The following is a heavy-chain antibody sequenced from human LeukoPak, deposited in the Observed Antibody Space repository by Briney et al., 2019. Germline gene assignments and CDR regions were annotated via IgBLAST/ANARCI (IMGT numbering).Heavy chain of an antibody. D-gene: IGHD2-2*01. V-gene: IGHV3-66*01. CDR1: GFTFGDYA. Sequence: GGSLRLSCTASGFTFGDYAMSWFRQAPGKGLEWVSVIYSGGSTYYADSVKGRFTISRDNSKNTLYLQMNSLRAEDTAVYYCARDRVSYCSSTSCYSEYYYYMDVWGKGTTVTISS. CDR3: ARDRVSYCSSTSCYSEYYYYMDV. J-gene: IGHJ6*03. CDR2: IYSGGST.